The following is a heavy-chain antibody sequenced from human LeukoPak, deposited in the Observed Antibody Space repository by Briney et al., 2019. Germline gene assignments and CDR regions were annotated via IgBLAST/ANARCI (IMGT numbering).Heavy chain of an antibody. CDR3: ARGPGTYYDILTGYYYGDYFDY. Sequence: GGSLRLSCAASGFTFSSYAMSWVRQAPGKGLEWVSDISGSGGSIYYADSVKGRFTISRDNSKNTLYLQMNSLRVEDTAVYYCARGPGTYYDILTGYYYGDYFDYWGQGTLVTVSS. D-gene: IGHD3-9*01. V-gene: IGHV3-23*01. CDR2: ISGSGGSI. J-gene: IGHJ4*02. CDR1: GFTFSSYA.